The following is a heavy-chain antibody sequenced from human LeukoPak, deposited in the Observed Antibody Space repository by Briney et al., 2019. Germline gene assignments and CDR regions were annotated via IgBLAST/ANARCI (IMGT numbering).Heavy chain of an antibody. CDR1: GGSISSSSYY. V-gene: IGHV4-39*01. CDR2: IYYSGST. D-gene: IGHD2-2*01. CDR3: ASYKVVPAARGGGIEYYFDY. J-gene: IGHJ4*02. Sequence: SETLSLTCTVSGGSISSSSYYWGWIRQPPGKGLEWIGSIYYSGSTYYNPSLKSRVTISVDTSKNQFSLKLSSVTAADTAVYYCASYKVVPAARGGGIEYYFDYWGQGTLVTVSS.